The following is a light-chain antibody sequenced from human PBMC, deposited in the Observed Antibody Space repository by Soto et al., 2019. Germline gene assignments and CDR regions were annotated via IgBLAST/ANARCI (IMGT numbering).Light chain of an antibody. CDR2: DDS. Sequence: SYDLTQPPSVSVAPGQTARITCGGNNIGSKSVHWYQQKPGQAPVLVVYDDSDRPPGIPERISGSNSGNTATLTISRVEAGDEAVYYCQVWESSSDQVLFGGGTKLTVL. J-gene: IGLJ2*01. CDR3: QVWESSSDQVL. V-gene: IGLV3-21*02. CDR1: NIGSKS.